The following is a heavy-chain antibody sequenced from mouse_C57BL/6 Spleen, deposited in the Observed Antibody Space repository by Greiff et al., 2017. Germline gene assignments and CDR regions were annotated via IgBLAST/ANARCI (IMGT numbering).Heavy chain of an antibody. D-gene: IGHD1-1*01. Sequence: QVQLQQSGAELARPGASVKLSCKASGYTFTSYGISWVKQRTGQGLEWIGEIYPRSGNTYYNEKFKGKATLTADKSSSTAYMELRSLTSEDSAVYFCATTVVDYYAMDYWGQGTSVTVSS. CDR3: ATTVVDYYAMDY. J-gene: IGHJ4*01. CDR1: GYTFTSYG. V-gene: IGHV1-81*01. CDR2: IYPRSGNT.